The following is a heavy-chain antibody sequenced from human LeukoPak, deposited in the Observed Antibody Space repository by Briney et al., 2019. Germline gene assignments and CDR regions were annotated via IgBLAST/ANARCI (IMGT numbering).Heavy chain of an antibody. V-gene: IGHV4-38-2*02. Sequence: SETLSLTCAVSGYSISSGYYWGWIRQPPGKGLEWIGSIYHSGSTYYNPSLKSRVTISVDTSKNQFSLKLSSVTAADTAVYYCARDGQDIVVVVAAPYFDYWGQGTLVTVSS. CDR1: GYSISSGYY. J-gene: IGHJ4*02. D-gene: IGHD2-15*01. CDR3: ARDGQDIVVVVAAPYFDY. CDR2: IYHSGST.